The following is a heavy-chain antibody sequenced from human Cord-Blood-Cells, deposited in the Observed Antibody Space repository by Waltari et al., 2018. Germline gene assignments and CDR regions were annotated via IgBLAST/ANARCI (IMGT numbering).Heavy chain of an antibody. CDR1: GGSFSGYY. Sequence: QVQLQQWGAGLLKPSETLSLTCAVYGGSFSGYYWSWIRQPPGKGLEWIGEINHSGSTNYNPSRKIRVTISVDTSKNQFSLKLSSVTAADTAVYYCARARVQGVITDILDYWGQGTLVTVSS. D-gene: IGHD3-10*01. CDR3: ARARVQGVITDILDY. V-gene: IGHV4-34*01. J-gene: IGHJ4*02. CDR2: INHSGST.